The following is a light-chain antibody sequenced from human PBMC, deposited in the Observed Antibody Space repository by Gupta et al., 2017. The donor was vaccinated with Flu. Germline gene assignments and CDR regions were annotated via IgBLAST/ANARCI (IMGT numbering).Light chain of an antibody. V-gene: IGKV3-20*01. CDR2: GVS. Sequence: EILLTQSPGILSLSPGERATLSCRASQSVSGSNLAWYQQKPGQAPRLLIYGVSTRATGIPDRFSGRGSGADFTLTISRLEPEDFAVYYCQQDVSSPRTFGQGTKVEIK. J-gene: IGKJ1*01. CDR3: QQDVSSPRT. CDR1: QSVSGSN.